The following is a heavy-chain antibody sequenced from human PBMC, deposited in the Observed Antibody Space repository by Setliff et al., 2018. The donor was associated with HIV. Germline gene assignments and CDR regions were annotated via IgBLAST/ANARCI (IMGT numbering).Heavy chain of an antibody. V-gene: IGHV1-8*01. Sequence: VTVSCKASGYTFTKFDINWVRQATGQGLEWMGWMNPNSGNTGFAQKFQGRVTMTRNTSISTAYMELRSLRSEDTAVYFCARTWGAGVTGYWFEPWGQGTRVTVSS. CDR3: ARTWGAGVTGYWFEP. D-gene: IGHD3-9*01. CDR1: GYTFTKFD. CDR2: MNPNSGNT. J-gene: IGHJ5*02.